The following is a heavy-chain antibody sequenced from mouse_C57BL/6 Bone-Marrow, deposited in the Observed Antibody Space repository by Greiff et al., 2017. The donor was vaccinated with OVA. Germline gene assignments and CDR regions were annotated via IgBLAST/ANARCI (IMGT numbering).Heavy chain of an antibody. D-gene: IGHD1-1*01. CDR3: ASTTVVATKTWFAY. Sequence: QVQLKQPGAELVKPGASVKLSCKASGYTFTSYWMQWVKQRPGQGLEWIGEIDPSDSYTNYNQKFKGKATLTVDTSSSTAYMQLSSLTSEDSAVYYCASTTVVATKTWFAYWGQGTLVTVSA. CDR2: IDPSDSYT. J-gene: IGHJ3*01. CDR1: GYTFTSYW. V-gene: IGHV1-50*01.